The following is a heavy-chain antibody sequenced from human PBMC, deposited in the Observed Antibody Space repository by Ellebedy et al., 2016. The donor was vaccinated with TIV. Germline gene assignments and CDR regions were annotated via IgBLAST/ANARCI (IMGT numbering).Heavy chain of an antibody. D-gene: IGHD3-9*01. J-gene: IGHJ4*02. Sequence: GGSLRLSCAASGFSFSTSVMNWVRQAPGQGLEWVSGITSSSAYTYYGDSLKGRITISRDNAKNALYLQMNSLRAEDTALYHCVRLKVLAGYQLDSWGQGTLVTVSS. CDR2: ITSSSAYT. CDR1: GFSFSTSV. V-gene: IGHV3-21*04. CDR3: VRLKVLAGYQLDS.